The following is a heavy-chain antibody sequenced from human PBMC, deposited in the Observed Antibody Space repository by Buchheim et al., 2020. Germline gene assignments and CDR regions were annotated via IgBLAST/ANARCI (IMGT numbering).Heavy chain of an antibody. CDR3: ARAGGPYYYGFDY. D-gene: IGHD3-10*01. V-gene: IGHV3-48*03. J-gene: IGHJ4*02. Sequence: EVQLVESGGGLVQPGGSLRLSCAASGFTFSSYEMNWVRQAPGKGLEWVSYISSSGRTIYYAESVKGRFIIYRDNAKKSLYLQMNSLRAEDTALYYCARAGGPYYYGFDYWGQGTL. CDR1: GFTFSSYE. CDR2: ISSSGRTI.